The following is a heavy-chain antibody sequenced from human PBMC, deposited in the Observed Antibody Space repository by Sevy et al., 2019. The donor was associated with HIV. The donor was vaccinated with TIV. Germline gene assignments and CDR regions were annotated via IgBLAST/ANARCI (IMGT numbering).Heavy chain of an antibody. V-gene: IGHV3-43*01. J-gene: IGHJ4*02. CDR2: ISWDGGST. CDR3: AKDMGGRVGADSVPDY. CDR1: GFTFDDYT. D-gene: IGHD1-26*01. Sequence: GGSLRLSCAASGFTFDDYTMHWVRQAPGKGLEWVSLISWDGGSTYYADSVKGRFNISRDNSKNSLYLKMNSLRTEDTALYYCAKDMGGRVGADSVPDYWGQGTLVTVSS.